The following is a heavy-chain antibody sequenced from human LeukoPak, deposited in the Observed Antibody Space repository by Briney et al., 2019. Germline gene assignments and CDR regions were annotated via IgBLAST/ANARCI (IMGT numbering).Heavy chain of an antibody. Sequence: PWETLSLTCTVSGGAIISGSFYWVWIRQPPGRGLEWIGSIYSSGSTYYNPSVNSRATISVDTSKKELSLELSSVTAADTSMYYCARLYYSDSAFDYWGQGTLVTVSS. D-gene: IGHD3-10*01. CDR2: IYSSGST. V-gene: IGHV4-39*01. CDR1: GGAIISGSFY. CDR3: ARLYYSDSAFDY. J-gene: IGHJ4*01.